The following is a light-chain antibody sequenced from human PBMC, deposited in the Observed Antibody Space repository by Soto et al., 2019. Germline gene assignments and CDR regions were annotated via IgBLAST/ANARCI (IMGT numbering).Light chain of an antibody. V-gene: IGKV3-15*01. Sequence: DIVLTQSPATLSVSPGDRVTLSCRASESLFGFLAWYQQTPGQAPRLRMYGVSTRATGIPARFSGGGSATDFTLTISSLPSEDSAFYFCQSYDDWPFASGLGTRLEI. CDR1: ESLFGF. CDR2: GVS. J-gene: IGKJ2*01. CDR3: QSYDDWPFA.